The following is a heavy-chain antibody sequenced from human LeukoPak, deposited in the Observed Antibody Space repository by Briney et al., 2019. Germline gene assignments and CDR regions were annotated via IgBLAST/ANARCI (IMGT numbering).Heavy chain of an antibody. CDR3: ARGLELGEEGYYFDY. Sequence: SVKVSCKASGGTFSSYAISWVRQAPGQGLEWMGRIIPIFGTANYAQKLQGRDTITTDESTSTAYMELSSLRSEDTAVYYCARGLELGEEGYYFDYWGQGTLVTVSS. V-gene: IGHV1-69*05. CDR2: IIPIFGTA. D-gene: IGHD1-7*01. J-gene: IGHJ4*02. CDR1: GGTFSSYA.